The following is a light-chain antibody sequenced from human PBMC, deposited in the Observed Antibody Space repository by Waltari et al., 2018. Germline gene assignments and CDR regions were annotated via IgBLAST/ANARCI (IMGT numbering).Light chain of an antibody. CDR2: DAS. J-gene: IGKJ1*01. CDR3: QQYNYWPPWT. Sequence: EIVMTQSPATLSVSPGDRATLSCRASQSVSSSLAWYQQKTGQAPRLLIYDASTRATGIGARFSGSGSGTEFTLTISSLQSEDFAVYYCQQYNYWPPWTFGQGTKVEFK. V-gene: IGKV3-15*01. CDR1: QSVSSS.